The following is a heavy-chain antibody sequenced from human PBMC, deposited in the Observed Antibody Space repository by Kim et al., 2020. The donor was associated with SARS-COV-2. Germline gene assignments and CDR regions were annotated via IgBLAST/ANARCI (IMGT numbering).Heavy chain of an antibody. J-gene: IGHJ6*02. CDR3: ARDLAAIWSGMDV. V-gene: IGHV1-2*02. D-gene: IGHD2-2*01. Sequence: APKFQGRVTMTRDTSISTAYMELSRLRSDDTAVYYCARDLAAIWSGMDVWGQGTTVTVSS.